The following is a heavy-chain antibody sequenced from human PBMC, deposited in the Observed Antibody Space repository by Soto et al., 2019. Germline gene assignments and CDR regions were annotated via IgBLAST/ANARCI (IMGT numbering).Heavy chain of an antibody. CDR2: MVVGSGNT. J-gene: IGHJ4*02. Sequence: VASVKVSCKASGFTFTSSAVQWVRQARGQRLEWIGWMVVGSGNTNYAQKFQEGVTITRDMSTSTAYMELSSLRSEDTAVYYYAAARAVTVDYWGQGTLVTVSS. D-gene: IGHD4-17*01. CDR3: AAARAVTVDY. V-gene: IGHV1-58*01. CDR1: GFTFTSSA.